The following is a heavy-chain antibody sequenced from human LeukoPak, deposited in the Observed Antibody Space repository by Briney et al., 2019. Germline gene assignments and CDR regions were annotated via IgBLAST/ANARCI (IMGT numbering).Heavy chain of an antibody. Sequence: SETLSLACTVSGGSISSYYWSWIRQPPGKGLEWIGYIYYSGSTNYNPSLKSRVTISVDTSKNQFSLKLSSVTAADTAVYYCARLGGYCSSTSCYYRNYFDYWGQGTLVTVSS. J-gene: IGHJ4*02. V-gene: IGHV4-59*08. CDR3: ARLGGYCSSTSCYYRNYFDY. D-gene: IGHD2-2*01. CDR2: IYYSGST. CDR1: GGSISSYY.